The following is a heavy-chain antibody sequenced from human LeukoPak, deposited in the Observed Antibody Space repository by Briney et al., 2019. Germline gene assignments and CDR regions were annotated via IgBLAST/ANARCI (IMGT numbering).Heavy chain of an antibody. CDR3: ARGDYGGYYYYGMDV. CDR2: INSDGSST. J-gene: IGHJ6*02. V-gene: IGHV3-74*01. CDR1: GFTFSSYW. Sequence: GGSLRLSCAASGFTFSSYWMHWVRHAPGKGLVWVSRINSDGSSTSYADSVKGRFTISRDNAKNTLYVQMNSLRAEDTAVYYCARGDYGGYYYYGMDVWGQGTTVTVSS. D-gene: IGHD4-23*01.